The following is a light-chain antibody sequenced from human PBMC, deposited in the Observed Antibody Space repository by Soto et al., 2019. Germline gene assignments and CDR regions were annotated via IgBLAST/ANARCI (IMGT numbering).Light chain of an antibody. Sequence: QSALTQPASVSGSPGQSITISCTGTSRDVGNYNLVSWYQQHPGKAPKLIIYEDTKRPSGVSSRFSGSKSAFTASLTISAVQADDEAHYYCCSYAGTSPYVFGGGTKLTVL. V-gene: IGLV2-23*01. CDR2: EDT. CDR1: SRDVGNYNL. J-gene: IGLJ2*01. CDR3: CSYAGTSPYV.